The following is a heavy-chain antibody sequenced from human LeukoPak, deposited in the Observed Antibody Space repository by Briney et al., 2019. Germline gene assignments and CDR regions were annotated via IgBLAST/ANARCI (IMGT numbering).Heavy chain of an antibody. CDR2: VSYDGTYK. D-gene: IGHD3-22*01. CDR3: AKDGTSFISYYYDSSGFYDC. V-gene: IGHV3-30*18. CDR1: GFAFSNYG. Sequence: GGSLRLSCAASGFAFSNYGMHWVRQAPGKGLEWVAAVSYDGTYKYYADSMKGRFTVSRDNSKNTLYLQVNTLRAEDTAVYYCAKDGTSFISYYYDSSGFYDCWGQGTLVTVSS. J-gene: IGHJ4*02.